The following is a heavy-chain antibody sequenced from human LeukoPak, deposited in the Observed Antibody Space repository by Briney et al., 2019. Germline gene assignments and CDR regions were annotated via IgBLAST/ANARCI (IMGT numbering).Heavy chain of an antibody. V-gene: IGHV1-18*01. J-gene: IGHJ4*02. Sequence: ASVKVSCKASGYTFTSHGISWVRQAPGQGLEWMGWITPSAGSTRYAQKFQGRVTMTTDTSTSTVYMELSSLRSEDTAVYYCARGGCGDSAAPFDDWGQGTLVPVSS. CDR3: ARGGCGDSAAPFDD. D-gene: IGHD2-21*02. CDR2: ITPSAGST. CDR1: GYTFTSHG.